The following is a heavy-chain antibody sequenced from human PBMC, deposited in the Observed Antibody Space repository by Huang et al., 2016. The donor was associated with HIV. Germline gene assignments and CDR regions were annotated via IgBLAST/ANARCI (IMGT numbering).Heavy chain of an antibody. CDR1: GFSLKTSGLG. Sequence: QITLNESGPTLVRPTQTLTLTCTFSGFSLKTSGLGVGWIRQSARGALKWLAGSYWNDEKTYNPSLKPILNLTKDTPKREVGLRLSDMDPVDTGTYFCAHSLSRTLVRFFDWLFFDYWGRGTLVTVSS. J-gene: IGHJ4*01. D-gene: IGHD3-9*01. CDR3: AHSLSRTLVRFFDWLFFDY. V-gene: IGHV2-5*01. CDR2: SYWNDEK.